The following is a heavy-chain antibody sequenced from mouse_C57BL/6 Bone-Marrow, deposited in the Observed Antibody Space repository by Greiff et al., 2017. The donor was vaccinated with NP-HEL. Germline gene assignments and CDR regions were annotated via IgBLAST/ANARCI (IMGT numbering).Heavy chain of an antibody. D-gene: IGHD2-10*01. CDR1: GFTFSSYA. Sequence: EVNVVESGGGLVKPGGSLKLSCAASGFTFSSYAMSWVRQTPEKRLEWVATISDGGSYTYYPDNVKGRFTISRDNAKNNLYLQMSHLKSEDTAMYYCARSLPSYNFDYWGQGTTLTVSS. CDR3: ARSLPSYNFDY. V-gene: IGHV5-4*03. J-gene: IGHJ2*01. CDR2: ISDGGSYT.